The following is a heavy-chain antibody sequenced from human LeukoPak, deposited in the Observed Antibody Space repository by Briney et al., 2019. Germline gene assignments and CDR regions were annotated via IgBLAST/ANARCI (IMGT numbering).Heavy chain of an antibody. CDR3: ARDQYYYDSSGHYGMDV. D-gene: IGHD3-22*01. J-gene: IGHJ6*02. V-gene: IGHV5-51*01. Sequence: GESLKISCKGSGYSFTSYWIGWVRQMPGKGLEWMGIIYPGDSDTRYSPSFQGQVTISADKSISTAYLQWSSLKASDTAMYYCARDQYYYDSSGHYGMDVWGQGTTVTVSS. CDR2: IYPGDSDT. CDR1: GYSFTSYW.